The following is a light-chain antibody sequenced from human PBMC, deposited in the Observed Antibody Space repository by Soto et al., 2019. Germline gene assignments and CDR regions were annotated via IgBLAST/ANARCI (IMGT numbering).Light chain of an antibody. CDR3: SSYTSSSAVV. Sequence: QSALTQPASVSGPPGQSITISCTGTSSDVGGYNYVSWYQQYPGKAPKLMIYEVSNRPSGVSNRFSGSKSGNTASLTISGLQAEDEADYYCSSYTSSSAVVFGGGTQLTVL. CDR1: SSDVGGYNY. J-gene: IGLJ2*01. CDR2: EVS. V-gene: IGLV2-14*01.